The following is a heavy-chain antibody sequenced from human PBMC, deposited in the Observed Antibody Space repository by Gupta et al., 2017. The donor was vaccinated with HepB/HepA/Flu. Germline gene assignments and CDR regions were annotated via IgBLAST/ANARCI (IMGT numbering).Heavy chain of an antibody. J-gene: IGHJ6*03. V-gene: IGHV1-69*06. Sequence: QVQLVQSGAEVKKPGSSVKVSCKASGGTFSSYAISWVRQAPGQGREWMGGIIPIFGTANYAQKFQGRITITAEKSPSTAYRELSSLRSEDTAVYYCERNTRGKYYDFWSGYPPPLAYYYYYMDVWGKGTTVTVSS. CDR2: IIPIFGTA. CDR1: GGTFSSYA. D-gene: IGHD3-3*01. CDR3: ERNTRGKYYDFWSGYPPPLAYYYYYMDV.